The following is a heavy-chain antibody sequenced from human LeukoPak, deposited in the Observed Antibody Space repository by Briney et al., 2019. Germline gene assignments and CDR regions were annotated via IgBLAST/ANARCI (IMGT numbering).Heavy chain of an antibody. V-gene: IGHV3-30*18. D-gene: IGHD5-12*01. CDR2: ISYDGSNK. CDR3: AKMRYSGYGDFDY. CDR1: GFTFSSYG. J-gene: IGHJ4*02. Sequence: GGSLRLSCAASGFTFSSYGMHWVRQAPGKGLEWVAVISYDGSNKYYADSVKGRFTISRDNSKTTLYLQMNSLRAEDTAVYYCAKMRYSGYGDFDYWGQGTLVTVSS.